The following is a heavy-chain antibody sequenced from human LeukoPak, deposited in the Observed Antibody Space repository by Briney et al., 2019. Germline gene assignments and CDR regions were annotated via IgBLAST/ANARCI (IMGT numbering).Heavy chain of an antibody. CDR1: GYTFTGYY. J-gene: IGHJ3*02. CDR2: INPNSGGT. V-gene: IGHV1-2*02. CDR3: VRIDYSNAFDI. D-gene: IGHD4-11*01. Sequence: ASVKVSCKASGYTFTGYYMHWVRQAPGQGLEWMGWINPNSGGTNYAQKFQGRVTMTRDTSISTAYMELSRLRSEDTAVYYCVRIDYSNAFDIWGQGTMVTVSS.